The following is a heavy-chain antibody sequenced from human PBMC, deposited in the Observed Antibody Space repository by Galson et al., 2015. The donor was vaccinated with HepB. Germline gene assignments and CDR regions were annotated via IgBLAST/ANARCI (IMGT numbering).Heavy chain of an antibody. V-gene: IGHV3-48*01. CDR2: ISSSSSTI. Sequence: SLRLSCAASGFTFSSYSMNWVRQAPGKGLEWVSYISSSSSTIYYADSVKGRFTISRDNAKNSLYLQMNSLRAEDTAVYYCARDSVWLRFSYYYYYMDVWGKGTTVTVSS. D-gene: IGHD5-12*01. CDR3: ARDSVWLRFSYYYYYMDV. J-gene: IGHJ6*03. CDR1: GFTFSSYS.